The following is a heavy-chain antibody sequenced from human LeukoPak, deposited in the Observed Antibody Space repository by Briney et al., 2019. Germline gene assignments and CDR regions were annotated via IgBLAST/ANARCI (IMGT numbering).Heavy chain of an antibody. J-gene: IGHJ4*02. Sequence: EASVKVSCKASGYTFTSYGISGVRQAPGQGLEWMGWISAYNGNTNYAQKLQGRVTMTTDTSTSTAYMELRSLRSDDTAVYYCARAWVYDYVWGSYRWDYFDYWGQGTLVTVSS. D-gene: IGHD3-16*02. CDR2: ISAYNGNT. CDR3: ARAWVYDYVWGSYRWDYFDY. CDR1: GYTFTSYG. V-gene: IGHV1-18*01.